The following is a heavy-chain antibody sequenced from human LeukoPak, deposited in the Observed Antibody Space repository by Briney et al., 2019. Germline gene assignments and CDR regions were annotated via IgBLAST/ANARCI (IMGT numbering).Heavy chain of an antibody. CDR1: GFTFSSYG. D-gene: IGHD2-2*01. Sequence: GGSLRLSCAASGFTFSSYGMHWVRQAPGKGLEWVAVISYDGSNKYYADSVKGRFTISRDNSKNTLYLQMNSLRAEDTAVYYCARQVVPAAGWGDYWGQGTLVTVSS. CDR2: ISYDGSNK. J-gene: IGHJ4*02. CDR3: ARQVVPAAGWGDY. V-gene: IGHV3-30*03.